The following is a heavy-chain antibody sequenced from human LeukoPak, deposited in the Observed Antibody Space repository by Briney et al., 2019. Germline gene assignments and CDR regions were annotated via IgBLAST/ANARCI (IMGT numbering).Heavy chain of an antibody. CDR1: GGSFSGYY. D-gene: IGHD6-13*01. J-gene: IGHJ5*02. Sequence: SETLSLTCAVYGGSFSGYYWSWIRQPPGKGLEWIGSIYYSGSTYYNPSLKSRVTISVDTSKNQFSLKLSSVTAADTAVYYCARDAAAGTTSFDPWGQGTLVTVSS. CDR2: IYYSGST. CDR3: ARDAAAGTTSFDP. V-gene: IGHV4-34*01.